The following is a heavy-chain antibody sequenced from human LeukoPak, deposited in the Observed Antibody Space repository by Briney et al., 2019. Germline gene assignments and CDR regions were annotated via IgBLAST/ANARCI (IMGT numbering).Heavy chain of an antibody. CDR3: AKACYGDYCYFDY. D-gene: IGHD4-17*01. Sequence: GGSLRLSCAAPGFTFSSYGIHWVRQAPGKGLEWVSFIRYDGSNKYYADSVKGRFTISRDNSKNTLYLQMNSLRAEDTAVYYCAKACYGDYCYFDYWGQGTLVTVSS. J-gene: IGHJ4*02. CDR2: IRYDGSNK. CDR1: GFTFSSYG. V-gene: IGHV3-30*02.